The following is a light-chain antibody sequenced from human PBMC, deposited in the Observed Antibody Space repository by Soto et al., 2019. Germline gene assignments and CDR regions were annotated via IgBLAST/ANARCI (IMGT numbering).Light chain of an antibody. CDR2: GNS. J-gene: IGLJ2*01. Sequence: QSVLTQSPSVSGAPGQRVTISCTGSSSNIGAGYDVHWYQHLPGTAPKLLIYGNSNRPSGVPDRFSGSKSGTSASLAITGLQAEDEADYYCQSYDSSLIGVVFGGGTKLTVL. CDR1: SSNIGAGYD. CDR3: QSYDSSLIGVV. V-gene: IGLV1-40*01.